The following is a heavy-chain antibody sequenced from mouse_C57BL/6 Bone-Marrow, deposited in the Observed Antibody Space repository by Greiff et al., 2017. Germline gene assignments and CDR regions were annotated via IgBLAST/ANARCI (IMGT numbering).Heavy chain of an antibody. CDR1: GFNFNDYY. CDR3: TTEGDYEDAIDY. Sequence: VQLQQSGAELVRPGASVKLSCTASGFNFNDYYMPWVKQRPEQGLEWIGRIDPEGGDTEYAPKFQGKATMTADKSSHTAYLQLSSLTSEDTAVYYWTTEGDYEDAIDYWGQGTSVTVSS. V-gene: IGHV14-1*01. J-gene: IGHJ4*01. CDR2: IDPEGGDT. D-gene: IGHD2-4*01.